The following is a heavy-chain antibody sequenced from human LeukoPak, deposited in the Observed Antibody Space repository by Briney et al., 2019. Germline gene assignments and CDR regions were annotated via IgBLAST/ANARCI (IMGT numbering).Heavy chain of an antibody. CDR2: FDPEDGET. V-gene: IGHV1-24*01. Sequence: ASVKVSCKVSGYTLTELSMHWVRQAPGKGLEWMGGFDPEDGETIYAQKFQGRVTMTEDTSTDTAYMELRSLRSDDTAVYYCATSLGERWGNYYYYYMDVWGKGTTVTVSS. CDR3: ATSLGERWGNYYYYYMDV. CDR1: GYTLTELS. J-gene: IGHJ6*03. D-gene: IGHD7-27*01.